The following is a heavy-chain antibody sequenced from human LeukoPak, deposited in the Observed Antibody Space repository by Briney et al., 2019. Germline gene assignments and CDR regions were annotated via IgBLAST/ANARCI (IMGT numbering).Heavy chain of an antibody. D-gene: IGHD5-18*01. J-gene: IGHJ4*02. CDR2: INHSGST. V-gene: IGHV4-34*01. Sequence: SETLSLTCAVYGGPFSGYYWSWIRQPPGKGLERIGEINHSGSTNYNPSLKSRVTISVDTSKNQFSLKLSSVTAADTAVYYCASSVGNTAINYWGQGTLVTVSS. CDR1: GGPFSGYY. CDR3: ASSVGNTAINY.